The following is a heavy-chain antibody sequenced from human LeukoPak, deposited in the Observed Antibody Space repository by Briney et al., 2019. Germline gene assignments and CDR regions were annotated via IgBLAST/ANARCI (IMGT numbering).Heavy chain of an antibody. Sequence: SETLSLTCAVYGGSFSGYYWSWIRQPPGKGLEWIGEINHSGSTNYNPSLKSRVTISVDTSKNQFSLKLSSVTAADTAVYYCARTQQLVPSNWFDPWGQGTLVTVSS. CDR2: INHSGST. D-gene: IGHD6-13*01. CDR1: GGSFSGYY. CDR3: ARTQQLVPSNWFDP. J-gene: IGHJ5*02. V-gene: IGHV4-34*01.